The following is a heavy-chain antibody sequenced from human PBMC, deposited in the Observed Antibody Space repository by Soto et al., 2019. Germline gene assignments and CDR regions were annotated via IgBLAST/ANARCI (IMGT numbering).Heavy chain of an antibody. Sequence: SETLSLTCTVSGGSISSYYWSWIRQPPGKGLEWIGYIYYSGSTNYNPSLESRVTISVDTSKSHFSLKLSSVTAADTAVYYCARQRSYDNSGYSRFDYWGQGTLVTVS. CDR2: IYYSGST. D-gene: IGHD3-22*01. CDR1: GGSISSYY. CDR3: ARQRSYDNSGYSRFDY. J-gene: IGHJ4*02. V-gene: IGHV4-59*01.